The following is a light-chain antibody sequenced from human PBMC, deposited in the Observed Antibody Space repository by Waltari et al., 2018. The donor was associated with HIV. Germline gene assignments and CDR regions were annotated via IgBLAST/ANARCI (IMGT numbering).Light chain of an antibody. CDR1: SSAVGGYTY. CDR2: DVS. V-gene: IGLV2-11*01. CDR3: CSYAGSYPWV. Sequence: QSALTQPRSVSGSPGQSVTISSTGTSSAVGGYTYVSWYQEHPGKAPKLMIYDVSKRPSGVPDRFSGSKSGNTASLTISGLQAEDEADYYCCSYAGSYPWVFGGGTKLTVL. J-gene: IGLJ3*02.